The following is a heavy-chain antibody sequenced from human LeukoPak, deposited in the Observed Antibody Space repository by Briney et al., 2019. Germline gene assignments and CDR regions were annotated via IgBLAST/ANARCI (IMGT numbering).Heavy chain of an antibody. V-gene: IGHV3-30*02. J-gene: IGHJ4*02. CDR3: ATHGYSELRYFDWSTNG. CDR2: IRYDGSNK. CDR1: GFTFSSYG. Sequence: GGSLRLSCAASGFTFSSYGMHWVRQAPGKGLEWVAFIRYDGSNKYYADSVKGRFTISRDNSKNTLYLQMDSLRAEDTAVYYCATHGYSELRYFDWSTNGWGQGTLVTVSS. D-gene: IGHD3-9*01.